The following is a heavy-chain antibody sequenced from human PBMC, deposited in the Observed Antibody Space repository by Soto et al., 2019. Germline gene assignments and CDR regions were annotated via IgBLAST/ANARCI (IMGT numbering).Heavy chain of an antibody. CDR1: GLTSINYV. CDR2: ISGGGDGDGP. CDR3: ARDRSNSWTFDY. V-gene: IGHV3-23*01. Sequence: GGFLRLSCAASGLTSINYVITCVRQAPGGGLEWVSAISGGGDGDGPFYADSVKGRFTISRDNSENTLYLQMNSLRAEVTAVYYCARDRSNSWTFDYWGQGTLVTVSS. J-gene: IGHJ4*02. D-gene: IGHD6-13*01.